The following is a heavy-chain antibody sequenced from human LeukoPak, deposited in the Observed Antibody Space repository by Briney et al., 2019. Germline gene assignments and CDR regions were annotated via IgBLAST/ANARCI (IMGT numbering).Heavy chain of an antibody. CDR2: IYTSGST. CDR3: ARVGLGGYNDAFDI. V-gene: IGHV4-4*07. Sequence: SETLSLTCTVSGGSISSYYWTWIRQPARKGLEWIGRIYTSGSTNYNPSLKSRVTMSVDTSKNRFSLKLSSVTAADTAVYYCARVGLGGYNDAFDIWGQGTMVTVSS. D-gene: IGHD3-22*01. J-gene: IGHJ3*02. CDR1: GGSISSYY.